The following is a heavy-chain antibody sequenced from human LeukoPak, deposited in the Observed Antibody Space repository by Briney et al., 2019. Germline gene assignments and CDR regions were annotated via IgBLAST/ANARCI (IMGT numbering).Heavy chain of an antibody. J-gene: IGHJ6*02. CDR3: ARTYYDFWSGYYNYYGMDV. V-gene: IGHV4-30-4*01. CDR2: IYYSGST. D-gene: IGHD3-3*01. Sequence: PSETLSLTCTVSGGSISSGDYYWSWIRQPPGKGLEWIGYIYYSGSTYYNPSLKSRVTISVDTSKNQFSLKLSSVTAADTAVYYCARTYYDFWSGYYNYYGMDVWGQGTTVTVSS. CDR1: GGSISSGDYY.